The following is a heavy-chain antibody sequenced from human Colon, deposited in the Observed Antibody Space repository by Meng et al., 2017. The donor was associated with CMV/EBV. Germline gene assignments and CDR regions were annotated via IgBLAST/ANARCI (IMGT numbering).Heavy chain of an antibody. CDR1: GGSISSSSYY. Sequence: GSLSLTCNVSGGSISSSSYYWGWIRQPPGKGLEWIGSIYYSGSTNYNPSLKSRVTISVDTSKNQFSLKLSSVTAADTAVYYCAREQANYYGSGWYNWFDPWGQGTLVTVSS. CDR3: AREQANYYGSGWYNWFDP. D-gene: IGHD3-10*01. V-gene: IGHV4-39*07. J-gene: IGHJ5*02. CDR2: IYYSGST.